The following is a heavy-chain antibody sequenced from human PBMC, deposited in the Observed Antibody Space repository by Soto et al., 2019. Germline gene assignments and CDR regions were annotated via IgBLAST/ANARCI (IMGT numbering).Heavy chain of an antibody. CDR1: GASISSADYY. V-gene: IGHV4-30-4*01. D-gene: IGHD3-3*01. Sequence: QVQLQESGPGLVKPSQTLSLTCTVSGASISSADYYWSWIRQPPGKGLEWIGYIYYSGSTFYNPSLKSRVTMSVDTSKNQFSLNLRSVTAADTAVYYCALILASPGTFYFDYWGQGTLVTVSS. J-gene: IGHJ4*02. CDR2: IYYSGST. CDR3: ALILASPGTFYFDY.